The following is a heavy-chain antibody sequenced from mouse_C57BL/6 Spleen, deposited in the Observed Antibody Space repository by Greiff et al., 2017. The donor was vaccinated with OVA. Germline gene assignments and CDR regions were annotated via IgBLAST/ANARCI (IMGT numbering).Heavy chain of an antibody. Sequence: VQLQQSGAELVRPGASVTLSCKASGYTFTDYEMHWVKQTPVHGLEWIGAIDPETGGTAYNQKFKGKAILTADKSSSTAYMELRSLTSEDSAVYYCTYGSSYWYFDVWGTGTTVTVSS. J-gene: IGHJ1*03. V-gene: IGHV1-15*01. CDR2: IDPETGGT. CDR3: TYGSSYWYFDV. CDR1: GYTFTDYE. D-gene: IGHD1-1*01.